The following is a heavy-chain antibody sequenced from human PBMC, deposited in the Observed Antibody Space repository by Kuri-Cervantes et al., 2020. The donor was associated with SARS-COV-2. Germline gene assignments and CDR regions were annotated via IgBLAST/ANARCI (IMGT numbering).Heavy chain of an antibody. CDR1: GYTFTGYY. J-gene: IGHJ6*03. D-gene: IGHD3-3*01. Sequence: ASVKVSCKASGYTFTGYYMHWVRQAPGQGLEWMGWINPNSGGTNYAQKFQGRVTMTRDTSISTAYMELSRLRSDDTAVYYCARDADNDYDFWSYYYYYMDVWGKGTTVTVSS. CDR2: INPNSGGT. V-gene: IGHV1-2*02. CDR3: ARDADNDYDFWSYYYYYMDV.